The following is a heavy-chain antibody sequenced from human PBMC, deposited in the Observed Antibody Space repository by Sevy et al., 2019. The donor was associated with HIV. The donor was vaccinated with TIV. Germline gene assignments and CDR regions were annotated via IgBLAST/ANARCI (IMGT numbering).Heavy chain of an antibody. J-gene: IGHJ4*02. Sequence: GGSLRLSCAASGFTFSSYAMSWVRQAPGKGLEWVSSFTGSGTNTFYADSVKGRFTISRDNSKNTLYLQMNSLRAEDTAVYYCAIDSILVAGHFDYWGQGTLVTVSS. CDR1: GFTFSSYA. D-gene: IGHD6-19*01. CDR2: FTGSGTNT. V-gene: IGHV3-23*01. CDR3: AIDSILVAGHFDY.